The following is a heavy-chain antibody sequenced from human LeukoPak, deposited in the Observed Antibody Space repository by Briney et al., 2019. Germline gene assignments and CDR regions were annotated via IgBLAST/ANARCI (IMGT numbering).Heavy chain of an antibody. CDR1: GYTFTSYD. CDR2: MNPNSGNT. CDR3: ARGSYSSGWDTIHY. Sequence: ASVKVSCKASGYTFTSYDINWVRQATGQGLEWMGWMNPNSGNTGYAQKFQGRVTITRNTSISTAYMELSSLRSEDTAVYYCARGSYSSGWDTIHYWGQGTLVTVSS. J-gene: IGHJ4*02. D-gene: IGHD6-19*01. V-gene: IGHV1-8*03.